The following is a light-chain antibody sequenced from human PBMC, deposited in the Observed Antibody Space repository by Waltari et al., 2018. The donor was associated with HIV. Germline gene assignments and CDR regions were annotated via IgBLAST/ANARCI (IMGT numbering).Light chain of an antibody. CDR3: HSADGSATYV. Sequence: SYELTQPPSVSVSPGQTARITCSGDALPKQYVYWYQQKSGQAPVLVIYKDTDRPSGIPERFSGSSSGTTVTLTISGVQAEDEADYYCHSADGSATYVFGTGTKVTVL. J-gene: IGLJ1*01. CDR2: KDT. V-gene: IGLV3-25*03. CDR1: ALPKQY.